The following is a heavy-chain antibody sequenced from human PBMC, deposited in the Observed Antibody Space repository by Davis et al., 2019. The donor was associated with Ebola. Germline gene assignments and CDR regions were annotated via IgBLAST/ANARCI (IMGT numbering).Heavy chain of an antibody. CDR1: GGSISSYY. Sequence: SETLSLTFTVPGGSISSYYWSWIRQPPGKGLEWIGYIYYSGSTNYNPSLKSRVTISVDTSKNQFSLKLSSVTAADTAVYYCARLTIRGSGWYAPFDYWGQGTLVTVSS. CDR2: IYYSGST. CDR3: ARLTIRGSGWYAPFDY. J-gene: IGHJ4*02. D-gene: IGHD6-19*01. V-gene: IGHV4-59*08.